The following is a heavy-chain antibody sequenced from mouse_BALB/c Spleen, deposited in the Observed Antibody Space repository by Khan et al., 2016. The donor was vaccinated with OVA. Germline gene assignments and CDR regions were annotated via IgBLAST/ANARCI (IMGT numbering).Heavy chain of an antibody. D-gene: IGHD1-1*01. V-gene: IGHV5-17*02. CDR3: ATSYFYGYYFDY. CDR2: ISGDSNTI. Sequence: EVQLVESGGGLVQPGGSRKLSCAASGFTFSSYGMHWVRQAPERGLEWVAYISGDSNTIYYADTVKGRFTLSRDNPRNTLFLQMTSLMSEDTAMYYCATSYFYGYYFDYWGPGTTLTVSS. CDR1: GFTFSSYG. J-gene: IGHJ2*01.